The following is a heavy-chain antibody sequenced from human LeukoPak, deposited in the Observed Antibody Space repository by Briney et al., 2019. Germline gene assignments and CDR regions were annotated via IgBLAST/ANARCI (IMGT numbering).Heavy chain of an antibody. CDR1: GRYW. CDR3: AKDHYWSIDY. J-gene: IGHJ4*01. D-gene: IGHD3-3*01. CDR2: INSDGSWT. Sequence: GGSLRLSCAASGRYWMHWVRQAPGKGLVWVSHINSDGSWTSYADSVKGRFTISRDIAKNTLYLQMNSLRAEDTGVYYCAKDHYWSIDYWGRGTLVTVSS. V-gene: IGHV3-74*01.